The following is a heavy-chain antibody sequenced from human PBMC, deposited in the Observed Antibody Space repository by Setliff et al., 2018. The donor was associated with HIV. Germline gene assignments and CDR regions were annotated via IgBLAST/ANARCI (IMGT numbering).Heavy chain of an antibody. CDR1: GYTFTEYF. V-gene: IGHV1-18*04. J-gene: IGHJ4*02. CDR2: ISPYNGNT. Sequence: ASVKVSCKASGYTFTEYFMHWVRQAPGQGLEWMGWISPYNGNTNYVQKLQGRVTITTDTSTSTAYMELRSLRSDDTAMYYCARKYTGGPLDYWGQGTLVTVSS. D-gene: IGHD6-19*01. CDR3: ARKYTGGPLDY.